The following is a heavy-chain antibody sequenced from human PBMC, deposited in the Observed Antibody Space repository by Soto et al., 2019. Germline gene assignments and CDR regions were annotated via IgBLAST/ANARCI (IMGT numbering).Heavy chain of an antibody. CDR2: INYSGST. CDR3: ARPVNYYYYYMDV. CDR1: GGSISSSTSY. J-gene: IGHJ6*03. V-gene: IGHV4-39*01. Sequence: QLQLQESGPGLVKPSETLSLTCTVSGGSISSSTSYWGWIRQPPGKGLEWIGSINYSGSTYYSPSLKSRVTISADTSKNQFSLKLSSVTAADTDVYYCARPVNYYYYYMDVWGKGTMVTVSS.